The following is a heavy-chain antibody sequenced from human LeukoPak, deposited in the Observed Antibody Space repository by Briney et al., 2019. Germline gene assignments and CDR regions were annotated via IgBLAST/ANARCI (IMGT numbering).Heavy chain of an antibody. CDR2: INDHGSIT. D-gene: IGHD4-17*01. CDR3: ARGGDYVWFDP. CDR1: GFNLSYHR. V-gene: IGHV3-74*01. J-gene: IGHJ5*02. Sequence: GSLKLPCAASGFNLSYHRLQWVRQAPGKGLLWVSRINDHGSITAYADSVKGRFTISRDNAKNTLYLQMNTLRAEDTAVYYCARGGDYVWFDPWGQGTLVTVSS.